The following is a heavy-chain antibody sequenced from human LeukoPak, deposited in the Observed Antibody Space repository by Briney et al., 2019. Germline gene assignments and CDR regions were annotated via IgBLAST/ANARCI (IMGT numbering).Heavy chain of an antibody. D-gene: IGHD6-13*01. CDR2: INHSGST. CDR1: GGSFSGYY. J-gene: IGHJ4*02. CDR3: ARSAGSSSSWYSR. Sequence: SETLSLTCAVYGGSFSGYYWSWIRQPPGKGLEWIGEINHSGSTNYNPSLKSRVTISVDTSKNQFSLKLSSVTAADTAVYYCARSAGSSSSWYSRWGQGTLVTVSS. V-gene: IGHV4-34*01.